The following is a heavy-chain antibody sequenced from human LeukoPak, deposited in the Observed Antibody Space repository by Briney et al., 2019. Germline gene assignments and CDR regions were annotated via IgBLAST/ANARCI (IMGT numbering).Heavy chain of an antibody. J-gene: IGHJ3*02. Sequence: GESLRLSCAVSGFTFSSYHMTWVRQAPGKGLKWVSAISGSGSTTYYADPVKGRFTISRDNSKNTLYLQMNSLSAEDTAVYYCAHYSTGVNYGGLAFDIWGQGTMVTVSS. CDR3: AHYSTGVNYGGLAFDI. D-gene: IGHD2-8*02. CDR2: ISGSGSTT. CDR1: GFTFSSYH. V-gene: IGHV3-23*01.